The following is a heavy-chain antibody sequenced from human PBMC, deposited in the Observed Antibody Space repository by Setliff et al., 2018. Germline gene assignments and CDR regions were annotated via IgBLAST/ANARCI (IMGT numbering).Heavy chain of an antibody. D-gene: IGHD3-22*01. CDR3: ARDQPHKYDSSGSAPIDY. J-gene: IGHJ4*02. CDR1: GFTFSTYP. V-gene: IGHV3-30*01. CDR2: ISYDGINK. Sequence: GSLRLSCAASGFTFSTYPMHWVRQAPGKGLGWVAVISYDGINKYYADSVRGRFTTSRDHSKNTLYLQMNSLRGEDTAVYFCARDQPHKYDSSGSAPIDYWGQGTLVTVSS.